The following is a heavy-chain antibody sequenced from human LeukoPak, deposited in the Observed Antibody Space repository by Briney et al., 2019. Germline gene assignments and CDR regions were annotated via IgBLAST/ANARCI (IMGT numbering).Heavy chain of an antibody. Sequence: PSETLSLTCTVSGGSISSGSYYWNWIRQSAGKGLEWIGRIYTSGTTSYNPSLKSRVIISVDTSKNYFSLKLSYVTAADTAVYYCAGASSGWYDARYYFDYWGQGTLVTVSS. V-gene: IGHV4-61*02. CDR2: IYTSGTT. J-gene: IGHJ4*02. CDR1: GGSISSGSYY. D-gene: IGHD6-19*01. CDR3: AGASSGWYDARYYFDY.